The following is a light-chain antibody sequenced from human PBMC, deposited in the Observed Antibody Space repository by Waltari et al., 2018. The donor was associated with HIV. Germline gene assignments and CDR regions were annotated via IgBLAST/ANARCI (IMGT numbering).Light chain of an antibody. CDR3: QQYYRTPLT. V-gene: IGKV4-1*01. J-gene: IGKJ4*01. CDR1: QTLLYSSNNKNY. CDR2: WAS. Sequence: DILMTQSPDSLAVSLGARATINCKARQTLLYSSNNKNYLAWYQHKPGQPPNLLIYWASTRQSGVPDRFSGSGSGTNFNLTINKLQAEDVATYYCQQYYRTPLTFGGGTKVGL.